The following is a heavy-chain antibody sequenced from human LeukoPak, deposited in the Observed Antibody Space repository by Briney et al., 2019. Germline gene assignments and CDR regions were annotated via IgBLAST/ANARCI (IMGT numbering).Heavy chain of an antibody. J-gene: IGHJ3*02. CDR3: AKIRPPAYDI. CDR1: GFTFSSYA. V-gene: IGHV3-23*01. D-gene: IGHD3-3*02. CDR2: ISGSGGSSST. Sequence: PGGSLRLSCAASGFTFSSYAMSWVRQAPGKGLEWVSAISGSGGSSSTYYADSVKGRFTISRDDSKNTLYLQMNSLRAEDTAVYYCAKIRPPAYDIWGQGTMVTVSS.